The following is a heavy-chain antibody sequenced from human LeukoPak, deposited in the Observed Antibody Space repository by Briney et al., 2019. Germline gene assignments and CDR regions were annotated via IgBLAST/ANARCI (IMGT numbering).Heavy chain of an antibody. CDR1: GFTFSSYA. Sequence: GGSLRLSCAASGFTFSSYAMSWVRQAPGKGLEWVSAISGSGADTYHADSVRGRFTISRDNVKNSLFFQMNSLRAEDTAVYYCACSGRGPFDAWGQGTMVTVSS. D-gene: IGHD6-19*01. V-gene: IGHV3-23*01. CDR2: ISGSGADT. J-gene: IGHJ3*01. CDR3: ACSGRGPFDA.